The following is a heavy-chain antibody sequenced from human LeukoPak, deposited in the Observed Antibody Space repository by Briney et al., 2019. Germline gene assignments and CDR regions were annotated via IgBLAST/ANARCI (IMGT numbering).Heavy chain of an antibody. D-gene: IGHD3-22*01. CDR3: ARGDYFDSSAYYSLDY. CDR1: GFTFSSYA. CDR2: ISSDGNDR. J-gene: IGHJ4*02. V-gene: IGHV3-30*01. Sequence: GGSLRLSCEASGFTFSSYAMHWVRQGPGKGLEWVAIISSDGNDRYYADSVRGRFTISRDNSKNTLYLQMNSLRAEDTAVYYCARGDYFDSSAYYSLDYWGQGTLVTVSS.